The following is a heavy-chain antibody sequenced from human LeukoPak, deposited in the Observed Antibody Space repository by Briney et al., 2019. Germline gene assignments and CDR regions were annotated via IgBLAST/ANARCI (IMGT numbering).Heavy chain of an antibody. CDR2: IDTSGST. D-gene: IGHD3-10*01. CDR1: GGSISSYY. V-gene: IGHV4-4*07. J-gene: IGHJ5*02. Sequence: SETLSLTCTVSGGSISSYYWSWIRQPAGKGLEWIGRIDTSGSTNYNPSLKSRVTMSVDTSKNQFSLQLNSVTPEDTAVYYCVGGGLVRGVTHWFDPWGQGTLVTVSS. CDR3: VGGGLVRGVTHWFDP.